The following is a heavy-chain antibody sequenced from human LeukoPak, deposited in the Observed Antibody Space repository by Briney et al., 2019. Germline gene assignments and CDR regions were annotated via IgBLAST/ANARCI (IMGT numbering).Heavy chain of an antibody. CDR2: TYSGGST. Sequence: GGSLRFSCAASGFTVSSNYMSWVRQAPGKGLEGVSVTYSGGSTYYADSVKSRFTISRDNSKNTLYLQRNSLRAEDTAVYYCARDRTYDYYDSSGSMNYGMDVWGQGTTVTVSS. CDR1: GFTVSSNY. V-gene: IGHV3-66*02. J-gene: IGHJ6*02. D-gene: IGHD3-22*01. CDR3: ARDRTYDYYDSSGSMNYGMDV.